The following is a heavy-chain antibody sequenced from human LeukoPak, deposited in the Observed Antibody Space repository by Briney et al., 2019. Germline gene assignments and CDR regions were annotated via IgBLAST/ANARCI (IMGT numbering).Heavy chain of an antibody. CDR2: ISGSGGST. V-gene: IGHV3-23*01. Sequence: GGSLRLSCAASGFTFSSYAMSWVRQDPGKGLEWVSAISGSGGSTYYADSVKGRFTISRDNSKNTLYLQMNSLRAEDTAVYYCAKDLLRYFDWLGGGWGQGTLVTVSS. J-gene: IGHJ4*02. CDR3: AKDLLRYFDWLGGG. CDR1: GFTFSSYA. D-gene: IGHD3-9*01.